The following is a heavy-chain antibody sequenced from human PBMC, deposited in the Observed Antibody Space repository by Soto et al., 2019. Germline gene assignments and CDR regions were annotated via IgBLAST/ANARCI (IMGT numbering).Heavy chain of an antibody. Sequence: QVQLVQSGAEVKKPGASVKISCKASGYTFTRYTMNWVRQAPGQRREWMGWINPDNGNTKSSQKFQDRVSITRDTSASTAYMDLSSLRSEDTAVYYCARGIATGQGDPWGQGTLVTVSS. CDR1: GYTFTRYT. CDR2: INPDNGNT. V-gene: IGHV1-3*01. D-gene: IGHD2-15*01. CDR3: ARGIATGQGDP. J-gene: IGHJ5*02.